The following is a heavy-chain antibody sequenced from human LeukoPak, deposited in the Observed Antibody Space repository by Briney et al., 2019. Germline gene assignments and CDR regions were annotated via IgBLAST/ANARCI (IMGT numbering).Heavy chain of an antibody. D-gene: IGHD6-13*01. Sequence: SVKVSWKASGGTFSSYAISWVRQAPGQGLEWMGGIIPIFGTANYAQKFQGRVTITADESTSTAYMELSSLRSEDTAVYYCASGSSSPRAFDYWGQGTLVTVSS. J-gene: IGHJ4*02. CDR2: IIPIFGTA. CDR3: ASGSSSPRAFDY. V-gene: IGHV1-69*13. CDR1: GGTFSSYA.